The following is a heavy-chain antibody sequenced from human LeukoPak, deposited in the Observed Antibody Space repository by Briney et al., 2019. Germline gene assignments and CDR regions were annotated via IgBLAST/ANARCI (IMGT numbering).Heavy chain of an antibody. J-gene: IGHJ5*02. Sequence: GGSLRLSCAASGFTFRSYSMNWVRQAPGKGLEWVSSISSSSSYIYYADSVKGRFTISRDNAKNSLYLQMNSLRAEDTAVYYCARDLTVAGTPNWFDPWGQGTLVTVSS. D-gene: IGHD6-19*01. V-gene: IGHV3-21*01. CDR3: ARDLTVAGTPNWFDP. CDR2: ISSSSSYI. CDR1: GFTFRSYS.